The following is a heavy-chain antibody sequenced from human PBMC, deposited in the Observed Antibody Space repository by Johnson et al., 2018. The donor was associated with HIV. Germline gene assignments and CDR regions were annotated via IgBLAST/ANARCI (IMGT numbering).Heavy chain of an antibody. CDR1: GFTFSNYA. CDR3: AKGGPGFYAFDI. CDR2: ISGSGGST. J-gene: IGHJ3*02. V-gene: IGHV3-23*04. Sequence: VQLVESGGGLLQPGESLRLSCAGSGFTFSNYAMSWVRQAPGKGLEWVSGISGSGGSTYYADSVKGRFTISRDNSKNTLYLQMNSLRAEDTAVYYCAKGGPGFYAFDIWGQGAVVTVSS. D-gene: IGHD1-14*01.